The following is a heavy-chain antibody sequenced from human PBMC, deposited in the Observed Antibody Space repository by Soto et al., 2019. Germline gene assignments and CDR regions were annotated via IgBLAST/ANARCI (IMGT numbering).Heavy chain of an antibody. Sequence: PSETLSLTCVLSNYSISRGYYWGWIRQPPGKGLEWLGHVYHTGSTYYNSSLKSRITMSVDTSKNEFSLRLRSMTAADTAVYFCARDLKPMDVWGQGITVTVYS. CDR2: VYHTGST. D-gene: IGHD3-9*01. CDR1: NYSISRGYY. J-gene: IGHJ6*02. V-gene: IGHV4-38-2*02. CDR3: ARDLKPMDV.